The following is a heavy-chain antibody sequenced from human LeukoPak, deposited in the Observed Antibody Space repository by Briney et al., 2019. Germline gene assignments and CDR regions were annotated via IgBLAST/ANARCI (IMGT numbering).Heavy chain of an antibody. CDR3: AKSLYSGSYLDDYFDY. Sequence: GGSLRLSCAASGFTFSSYAMSWVRQAPGKGLEWVSAISGSGGTTYYADSVKGRFTISRDNSKNTLYLQMNSLRAEDTAVYYCAKSLYSGSYLDDYFDYWGQGTLVTVSS. D-gene: IGHD1-26*01. CDR2: ISGSGGTT. CDR1: GFTFSSYA. J-gene: IGHJ4*02. V-gene: IGHV3-23*01.